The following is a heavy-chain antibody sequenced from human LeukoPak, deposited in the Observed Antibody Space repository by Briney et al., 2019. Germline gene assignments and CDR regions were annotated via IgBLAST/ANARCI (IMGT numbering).Heavy chain of an antibody. CDR1: GGSLTSYY. D-gene: IGHD6-19*01. Sequence: SETLSLTCTVSGGSLTSYYWHWIRQPPGQGLEWIGYIYYTGTTNYNPSLKSRVTISVDTSKNQFSLKLSSVTAADTAVYYCARRGRAVAGTYYYYYGMDVGGKGTTVTVSS. CDR3: ARRGRAVAGTYYYYYGMDV. J-gene: IGHJ6*04. CDR2: IYYTGTT. V-gene: IGHV4-59*08.